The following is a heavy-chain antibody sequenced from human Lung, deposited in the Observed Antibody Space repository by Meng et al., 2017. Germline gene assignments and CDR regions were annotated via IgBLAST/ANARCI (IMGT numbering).Heavy chain of an antibody. CDR1: GYTFTNYA. J-gene: IGHJ4*02. CDR3: ARDIVVTFGELTTLDS. D-gene: IGHD2-21*01. CDR2: INDGSENT. V-gene: IGHV1-3*01. Sequence: QVHLVQSGAEVKKPGASVKVSCKSSGYTFTNYAMHWVRQAPGQGLEWMGWINDGSENTEYSQKFQGRVTLTRDTSATTAYMELRSLKSEDTAIYYCARDIVVTFGELTTLDSWGQGTLVTVSS.